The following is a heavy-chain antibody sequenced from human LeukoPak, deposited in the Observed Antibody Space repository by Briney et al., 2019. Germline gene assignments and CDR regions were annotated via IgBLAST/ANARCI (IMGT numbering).Heavy chain of an antibody. CDR2: LNPHSGNT. Sequence: ASVKVSCKASGFTLNSYDIHWVRQTTGQGLEWMGWLNPHSGNTGYAQTFQGRVTITRDTFISTAFMELSSLRSDDTAVYYCARTLGDSHFDYWGQGTLVTVSS. D-gene: IGHD3-3*01. CDR3: ARTLGDSHFDY. CDR1: GFTLNSYD. V-gene: IGHV1-8*03. J-gene: IGHJ4*02.